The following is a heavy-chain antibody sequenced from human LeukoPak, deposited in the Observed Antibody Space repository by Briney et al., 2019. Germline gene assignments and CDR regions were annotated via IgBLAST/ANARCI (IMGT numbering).Heavy chain of an antibody. J-gene: IGHJ3*02. V-gene: IGHV5-10-1*01. D-gene: IGHD3-16*02. CDR1: GYSFTSYW. CDR3: ARRVTLSDDAFDI. CDR2: IDPSDSYT. Sequence: GESLRISYKGSGYSFTSYWISWVRQMPGKGLEWMGRIDPSDSYTNYSPSFQGHVTISADKSISTAYLQWSSLKASDTAMYYCARRVTLSDDAFDIWGQGTMVTVSS.